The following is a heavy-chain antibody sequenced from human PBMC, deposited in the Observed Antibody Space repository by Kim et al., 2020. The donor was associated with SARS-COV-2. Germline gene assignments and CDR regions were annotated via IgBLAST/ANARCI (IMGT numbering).Heavy chain of an antibody. Sequence: GGSLRLSCAASGFTFSRYSMNWVRQAPGKGLEWVSYISSSSTIYYADSVKGRFTISRDNAKNSVHLQMNSLRDEDTAVYYCARSDNFRVDYWGQGTLVTVSS. CDR1: GFTFSRYS. CDR2: ISSSSTI. J-gene: IGHJ4*02. V-gene: IGHV3-48*02. CDR3: ARSDNFRVDY.